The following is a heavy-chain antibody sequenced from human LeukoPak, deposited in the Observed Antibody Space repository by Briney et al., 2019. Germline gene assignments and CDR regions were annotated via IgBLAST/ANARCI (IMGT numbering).Heavy chain of an antibody. D-gene: IGHD1-14*01. CDR1: GFTFSSYA. CDR2: ISGSGGST. J-gene: IGHJ6*03. V-gene: IGHV3-23*01. CDR3: AKGEPLTRDYYYYYMDV. Sequence: GGSLRLSCAASGFTFSSYAMSWVRQAPGKGLEWVSAISGSGGSTYYADSVKGRFTISRDNSKNTLYLQMNSLRAEDTAVYYCAKGEPLTRDYYYYYMDVWGKGTTVTVSS.